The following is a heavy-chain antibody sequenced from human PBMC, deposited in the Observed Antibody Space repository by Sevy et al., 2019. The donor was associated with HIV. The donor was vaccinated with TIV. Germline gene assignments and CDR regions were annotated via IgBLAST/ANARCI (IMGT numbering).Heavy chain of an antibody. CDR3: ARDSQNIVVVPAATINYYYSYYMDV. CDR2: IKQDGSER. CDR1: GFTFSSYW. Sequence: GVLRLSCAASGFTFSSYWMSWVRQAPGKGLEWVANIKQDGSERYYEDSVKGRFTISRDNTKNSLYLQMNSLRVEDTAVYYCARDSQNIVVVPAATINYYYSYYMDVWGKGTTVTVSS. J-gene: IGHJ6*03. V-gene: IGHV3-7*01. D-gene: IGHD2-2*01.